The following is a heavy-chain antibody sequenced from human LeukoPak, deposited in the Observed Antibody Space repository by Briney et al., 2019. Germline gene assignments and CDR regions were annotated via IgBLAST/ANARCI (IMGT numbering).Heavy chain of an antibody. V-gene: IGHV4-34*01. CDR3: ASLPLGYCSSTSCQREY. D-gene: IGHD2-2*01. Sequence: KPSETLSLTCAVYGGSFSGYYWSWIRQPPGKGLEWIGEINHSGSTNYNPSLKSRVTISVDTSKNHFSLKLSSVPAADTAVYYCASLPLGYCSSTSCQREYWGQGTLVTVSS. CDR1: GGSFSGYY. J-gene: IGHJ4*02. CDR2: INHSGST.